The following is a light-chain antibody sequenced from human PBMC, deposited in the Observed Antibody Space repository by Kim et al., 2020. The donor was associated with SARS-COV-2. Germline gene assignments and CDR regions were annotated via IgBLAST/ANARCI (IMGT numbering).Light chain of an antibody. J-gene: IGKJ1*01. V-gene: IGKV1-27*01. Sequence: SASVGDGVTITCRASQGISNYLAWYQQKPGEAPKLLIYAATALQLGVSSRFSGSGSGTDFTLTISDLQPEDVATYYCQKYNSAPWTFGRGTKLEI. CDR1: QGISNY. CDR3: QKYNSAPWT. CDR2: AAT.